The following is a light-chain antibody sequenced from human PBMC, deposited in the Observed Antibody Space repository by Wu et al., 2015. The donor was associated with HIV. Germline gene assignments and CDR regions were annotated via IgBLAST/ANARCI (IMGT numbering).Light chain of an antibody. V-gene: IGKV3-11*01. CDR3: QQRRTWPLT. CDR1: QSVSNN. J-gene: IGKJ5*01. CDR2: DAS. Sequence: EIVMTPSPATLSVSPGERATLSCRASQSVSNNLAWYQQKPGQPPRLLIYDASNRAKGIPARFTGSGSGTDFTLTISSLEPEDFAVYYCQQRRTWPLTFGQGTRLEIK.